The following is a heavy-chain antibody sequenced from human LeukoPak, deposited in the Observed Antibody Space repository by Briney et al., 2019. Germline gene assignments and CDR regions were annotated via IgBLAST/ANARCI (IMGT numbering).Heavy chain of an antibody. D-gene: IGHD1-14*01. V-gene: IGHV3-23*01. CDR1: GFTFSGYA. CDR3: AKKMGGPDDHDAFDI. CDR2: ISGSGGST. Sequence: GGSLRLSCAASGFTFSGYAMSWVRQAPGKGLEWVSAISGSGGSTYYADSVKGRFTISRDNSKNTLYLQMNSLRAEDTAVYYCAKKMGGPDDHDAFDIWGQGTMVTVSS. J-gene: IGHJ3*02.